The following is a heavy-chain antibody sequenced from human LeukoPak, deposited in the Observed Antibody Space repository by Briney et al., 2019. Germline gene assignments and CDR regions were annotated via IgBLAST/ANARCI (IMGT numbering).Heavy chain of an antibody. CDR3: ARAPNPLTAMADWYYYYMDV. J-gene: IGHJ6*03. Sequence: SETLSVTCTVSGGSISDYYWSWIRRSAGKGLEWIGRIYSTGSTNYNPSLKSRVTMSVDTSKNQFSLKLNSVTAADTAVYYCARAPNPLTAMADWYYYYMDVWGKGTTVTVSS. CDR1: GGSISDYY. CDR2: IYSTGST. V-gene: IGHV4-4*07. D-gene: IGHD5-18*01.